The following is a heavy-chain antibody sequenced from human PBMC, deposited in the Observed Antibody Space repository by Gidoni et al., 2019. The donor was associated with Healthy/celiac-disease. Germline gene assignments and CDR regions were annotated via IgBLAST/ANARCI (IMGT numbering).Heavy chain of an antibody. CDR2: ISWNRGSI. CDR3: AKDQGGLLVVAASAFDI. Sequence: WVSGISWNRGSIGYADSVKGRFTISRDNAKNSLYLQMNSLRAEDTALYYCAKDQGGLLVVAASAFDIWGQGTMVTVSS. D-gene: IGHD2-15*01. J-gene: IGHJ3*02. V-gene: IGHV3-9*01.